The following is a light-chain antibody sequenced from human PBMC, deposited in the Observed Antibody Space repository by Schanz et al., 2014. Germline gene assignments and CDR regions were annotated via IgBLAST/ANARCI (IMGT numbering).Light chain of an antibody. CDR2: DAS. V-gene: IGKV3D-20*01. CDR3: QQYGSSPRT. Sequence: EIVLTQSPATLSVSPGERATLSCRASQNVDTNLAWYQRKPGLAPRLVIYDASKRAADIPPRFSGSGSGTDFTLTISYLEPEDFAVYYCQQYGSSPRTFGQGTKVEIK. J-gene: IGKJ1*01. CDR1: QNVDTN.